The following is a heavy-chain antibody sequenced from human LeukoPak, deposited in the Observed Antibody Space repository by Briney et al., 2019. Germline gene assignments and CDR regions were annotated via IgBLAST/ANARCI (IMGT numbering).Heavy chain of an antibody. CDR2: MNPNSGNT. V-gene: IGHV1-8*01. D-gene: IGHD2-2*01. J-gene: IGHJ5*02. Sequence: ASVKVSCKASGYTFTSYDINWVRQATGQGVEGMGWMNPNSGNTGYAQKFQGRVTMTRNTSISTAYMELSSLRSEDTAVYYCARLIGYCSSTSCSNSWFDPWGQGTLVTVSS. CDR3: ARLIGYCSSTSCSNSWFDP. CDR1: GYTFTSYD.